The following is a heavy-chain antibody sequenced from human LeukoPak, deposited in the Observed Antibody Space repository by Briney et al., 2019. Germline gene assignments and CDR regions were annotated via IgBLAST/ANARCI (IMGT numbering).Heavy chain of an antibody. CDR3: ARSYGDYYDSSGYYPIDY. D-gene: IGHD3-22*01. CDR2: IYYSGST. Sequence: SETLSLTCSVSGYSISSGYYWGWIRQPPGKGLEWIGYIYYSGSTYYNPSLKSRVTISVDTSKNQFSLKSSSVTAADTAVYYCARSYGDYYDSSGYYPIDYWGQGTLVTVSS. V-gene: IGHV4-38-2*02. J-gene: IGHJ4*02. CDR1: GYSISSGYY.